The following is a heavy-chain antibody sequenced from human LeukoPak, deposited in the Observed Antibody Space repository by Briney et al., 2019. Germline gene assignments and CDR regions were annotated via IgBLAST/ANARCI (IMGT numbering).Heavy chain of an antibody. D-gene: IGHD6-19*01. CDR3: AKDGKFSIAVAPSD. Sequence: GGSLRLSCAASEFTFSSYAMSWVRQAPGKGLEWVSAIGGSGGSTYYADSVKGRFTISRDNSKNTLYLQMNSLRAEDTAVYYCAKDGKFSIAVAPSDWGQGTLVTVSS. V-gene: IGHV3-23*01. CDR1: EFTFSSYA. J-gene: IGHJ4*02. CDR2: IGGSGGST.